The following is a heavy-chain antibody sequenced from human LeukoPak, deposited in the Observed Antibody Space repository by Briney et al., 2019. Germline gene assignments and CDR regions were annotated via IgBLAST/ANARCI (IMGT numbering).Heavy chain of an antibody. CDR1: GFTFSNAW. V-gene: IGHV3-15*01. Sequence: SGGSLRLSCAASGFTFSNAWMSWVRQAPGKGLEWVGRIKSKTDGGTTDYAAPVKGRFTISRDDSRNTLYLQMNSLKTEDAAVYYCTTDPGGDCSGGSCYGYYYGMDVWGQGTTVTVSS. J-gene: IGHJ6*02. CDR3: TTDPGGDCSGGSCYGYYYGMDV. CDR2: IKSKTDGGTT. D-gene: IGHD2-15*01.